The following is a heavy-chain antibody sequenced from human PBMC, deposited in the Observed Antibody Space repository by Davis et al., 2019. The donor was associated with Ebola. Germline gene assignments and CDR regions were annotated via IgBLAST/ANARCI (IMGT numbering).Heavy chain of an antibody. V-gene: IGHV1-46*01. J-gene: IGHJ4*02. Sequence: ASVNVSCQTSRYSFPKYYLHWVRQAPRQGLEWMGVINPIAGSTNYVQKFQGRVAMTKDTSTSTICLEVSSLTSQDTAVYYRARAYLGDYEDYWGQGTLVTVSS. D-gene: IGHD4-17*01. CDR3: ARAYLGDYEDY. CDR2: INPIAGST. CDR1: RYSFPKYY.